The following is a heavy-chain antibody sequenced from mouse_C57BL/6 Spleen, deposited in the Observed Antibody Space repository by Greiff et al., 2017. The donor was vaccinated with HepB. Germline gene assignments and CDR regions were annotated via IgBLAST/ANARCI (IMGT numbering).Heavy chain of an antibody. CDR3: AGQFIRSDYYAMDY. CDR1: GFTFSDYY. CDR2: ISNGGGST. Sequence: EVQLVESGGGLVQPGGSLKLSCAASGFTFSDYYMYWVRQTPEKRLEWVAYISNGGGSTYYPDTVKGRFTISRDNAKNTLYLQMSRLKSEDTAMYYCAGQFIRSDYYAMDYWGQGTSVTVAS. J-gene: IGHJ4*01. D-gene: IGHD1-1*01. V-gene: IGHV5-12*01.